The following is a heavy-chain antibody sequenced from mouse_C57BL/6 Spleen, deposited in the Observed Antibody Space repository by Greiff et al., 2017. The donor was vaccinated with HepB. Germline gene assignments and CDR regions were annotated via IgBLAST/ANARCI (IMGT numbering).Heavy chain of an antibody. CDR2: IRNKANNHAT. Sequence: DVMLVESGGGLVQPGGSMKLSCAASGFTFSDAWMDWVRQSPEKGLEWVAEIRNKANNHATYYAESVKGRFTISRDDSKSSVYLQMNSLRAEDTGIYYCTRRRYYYGSTYFDYWGQGTTLTVSS. CDR1: GFTFSDAW. CDR3: TRRRYYYGSTYFDY. D-gene: IGHD1-1*01. J-gene: IGHJ2*01. V-gene: IGHV6-6*01.